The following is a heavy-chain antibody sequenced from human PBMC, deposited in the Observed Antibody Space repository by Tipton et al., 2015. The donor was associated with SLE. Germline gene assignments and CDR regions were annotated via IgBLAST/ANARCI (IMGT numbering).Heavy chain of an antibody. Sequence: TLSLTCTVSGDSFGSYYWSWIRQSPGKGLEWIGYISDGGGSNHNPSLKSRVTISVDTAKNQFSLKLTSVTAADTAVYYCARGMVTWRGAILGVDVWGQGTTVNVSS. D-gene: IGHD2-21*02. CDR1: GDSFGSYY. V-gene: IGHV4-59*08. CDR3: ARGMVTWRGAILGVDV. J-gene: IGHJ6*02. CDR2: ISDGGGS.